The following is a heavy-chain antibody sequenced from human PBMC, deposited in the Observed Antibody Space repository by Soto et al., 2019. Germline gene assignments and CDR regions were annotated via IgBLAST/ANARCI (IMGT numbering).Heavy chain of an antibody. V-gene: IGHV3-30-3*01. CDR2: ISYDGSNK. J-gene: IGHJ5*02. Sequence: GGSLRLSCAASGFTFSSYAMHWVRQAPGKGLEWVAVISYDGSNKYYADSVKGRFTISRDNSKNTLYLQMNSLRAEDTAVYYCARDNFFGGVKAFWFSPWGQGTLVTVSS. D-gene: IGHD3-3*01. CDR3: ARDNFFGGVKAFWFSP. CDR1: GFTFSSYA.